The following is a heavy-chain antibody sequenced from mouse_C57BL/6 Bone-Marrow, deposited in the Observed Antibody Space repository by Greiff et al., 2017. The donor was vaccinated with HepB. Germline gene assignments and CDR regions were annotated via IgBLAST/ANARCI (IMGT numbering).Heavy chain of an antibody. CDR1: GYSITSGYY. D-gene: IGHD1-1*01. J-gene: IGHJ1*03. V-gene: IGHV3-6*01. Sequence: EVQRVESGPGLVKPSQSLSLTCSVTGYSITSGYYWNWIRQFPGNKLEWMGYISYDGSNNYNPSLKNRISITRDTSKNQFFLKLNSVTTEDTATYYCARNYYGSGWYFDVWGTGTTVTVSS. CDR3: ARNYYGSGWYFDV. CDR2: ISYDGSN.